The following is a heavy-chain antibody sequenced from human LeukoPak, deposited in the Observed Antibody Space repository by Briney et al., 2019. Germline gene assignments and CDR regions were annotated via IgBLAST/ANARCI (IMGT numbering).Heavy chain of an antibody. D-gene: IGHD5-18*01. CDR3: ARARIQLWSSSFDY. CDR2: ISSSSSTI. V-gene: IGHV3-48*01. CDR1: GFTFSSYS. Sequence: PGGSLRLSCAASGFTFSSYSMNWVRQAPGKGLEWVSYISSSSSTIYYADSVKGRFTISRDNAKNSLYLQMNSLRAEDTAVYYCARARIQLWSSSFDYWGQGTLVTVSS. J-gene: IGHJ4*02.